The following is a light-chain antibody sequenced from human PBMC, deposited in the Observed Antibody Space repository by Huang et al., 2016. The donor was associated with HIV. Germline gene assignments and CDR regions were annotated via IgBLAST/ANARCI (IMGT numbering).Light chain of an antibody. CDR2: AAS. V-gene: IGKV1-39*01. J-gene: IGKJ4*01. CDR1: QSISSF. CDR3: QQTYSIPPT. Sequence: DKQMIQSPSSLSASVGDRVIITCRASQSISSFVNWYQHKPGRAPKLLIYAASSLQRGVPSRFSGSGSGTDFTLTISSLQPEDFATYYCQQTYSIPPTFGGGTKVEIK.